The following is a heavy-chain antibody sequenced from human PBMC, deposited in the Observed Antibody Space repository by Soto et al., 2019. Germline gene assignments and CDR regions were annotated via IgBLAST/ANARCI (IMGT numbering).Heavy chain of an antibody. CDR2: ISYDGSNK. V-gene: IGHV3-30*18. Sequence: QVQLVESGGGVVQPGRSLRLSCAASGFTFSSYGMHWVRQAPGKGLEWVAVISYDGSNKYYADSVKGRFTISRDNSKNTRYLQMNSLRAEDTAVYYCAKSVAGATGPIDYWGQGTLVTVSS. J-gene: IGHJ4*02. CDR1: GFTFSSYG. D-gene: IGHD4-17*01. CDR3: AKSVAGATGPIDY.